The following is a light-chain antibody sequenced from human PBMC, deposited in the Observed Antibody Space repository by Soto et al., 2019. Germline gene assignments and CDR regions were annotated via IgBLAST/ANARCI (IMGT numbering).Light chain of an antibody. CDR2: WAS. CDR3: QQFGFTPRT. Sequence: DIVMTQSPDSLAVSLGXRXXXNCKSSQSVLYSSNNKNYLSWYQQKPGQPPKLLIYWASSRESGVPDRFSGSGSGTNFTLTISSLQADDVAVYYCQQFGFTPRTFGQGTKVEIK. CDR1: QSVLYSSNNKNY. V-gene: IGKV4-1*01. J-gene: IGKJ1*01.